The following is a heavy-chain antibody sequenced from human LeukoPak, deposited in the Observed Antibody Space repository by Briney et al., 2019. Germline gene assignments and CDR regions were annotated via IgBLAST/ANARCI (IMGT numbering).Heavy chain of an antibody. CDR1: GFTFSSYA. CDR3: ARETRGNSPPGREFDAFDI. CDR2: ISYDGSNK. Sequence: PGRSLRLSCAASGFTFSSYAMHWVRQAPGKGLEWVAVISYDGSNKYYADSVKGRFTISRDNSKNTLYLQMNSLRAEDTAVYYCARETRGNSPPGREFDAFDIWGQGTMVTVSS. D-gene: IGHD4-23*01. V-gene: IGHV3-30-3*01. J-gene: IGHJ3*02.